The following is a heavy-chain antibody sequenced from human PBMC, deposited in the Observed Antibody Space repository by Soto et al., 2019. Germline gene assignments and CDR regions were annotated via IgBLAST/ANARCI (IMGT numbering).Heavy chain of an antibody. CDR3: ARDTGNYSDF. CDR2: ISTYSGNT. V-gene: IGHV1-18*01. CDR1: GYTVTSSG. Sequence: ASVKVSCKASGYTVTSSGISWVRQAPGQGLEWMGWISTYSGNTNYAQKLQGRVTMTTDTSTSTAYMELRSLRSDDTAVYFCARDTGNYSDFRGKGTLVTVSS. J-gene: IGHJ4*02.